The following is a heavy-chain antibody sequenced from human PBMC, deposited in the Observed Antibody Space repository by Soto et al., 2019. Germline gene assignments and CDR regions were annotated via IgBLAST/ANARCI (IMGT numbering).Heavy chain of an antibody. CDR2: TYIRSKWYN. J-gene: IGHJ5*02. CDR1: GDSVSINTAS. V-gene: IGHV6-1*01. Sequence: PSQTLSLTCALSGDSVSINTASWNWIRQSPSRGLEWLGRTYIRSKWYNDYAVSVKSRIIINPDTSNNQFSLQLNSVTPEDTAVYFCAKGDNLGPKTGYAFDPWGQGIMVTVSS. D-gene: IGHD5-12*01. CDR3: AKGDNLGPKTGYAFDP.